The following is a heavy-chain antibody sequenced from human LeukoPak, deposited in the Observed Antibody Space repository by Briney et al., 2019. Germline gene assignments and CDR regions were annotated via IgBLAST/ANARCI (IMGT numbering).Heavy chain of an antibody. CDR2: IYTSGST. Sequence: SETLSLTCTVSGGSISPYYWSWIRQPPGKGLEWIGRIYTSGSTYYNPSLKSRVTISADTSKNQFSLNVSSVTAADTAVYYCARATSSYFYYMDVWGKGTTVTISS. CDR3: ARATSSYFYYMDV. CDR1: GGSISPYY. D-gene: IGHD5-12*01. J-gene: IGHJ6*03. V-gene: IGHV4-4*08.